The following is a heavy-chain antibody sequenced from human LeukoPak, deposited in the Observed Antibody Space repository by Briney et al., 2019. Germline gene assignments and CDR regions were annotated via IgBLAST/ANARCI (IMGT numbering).Heavy chain of an antibody. CDR1: GFTFSSYG. CDR3: ARGFSSAIDR. V-gene: IGHV3-30*02. J-gene: IGHJ5*02. Sequence: GGSLRLSCAASGFTFSSYGMHWVRQAPGKGLEWVAFIRYDGSNKYYADSVKGRFTISRDNSKNTLYLQMNSLRGDDTAVYYCARGFSSAIDRWGQGTLVTVSS. CDR2: IRYDGSNK.